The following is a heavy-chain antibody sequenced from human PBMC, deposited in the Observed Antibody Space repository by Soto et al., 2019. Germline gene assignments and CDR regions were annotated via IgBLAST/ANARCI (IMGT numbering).Heavy chain of an antibody. CDR2: ISSSSSTI. V-gene: IGHV3-48*02. CDR1: GFTFSSYS. CDR3: AIVPQYYDSSGNRY. Sequence: GGSLRLSCAASGFTFSSYSMNWVRQAPGKGLEWVSYISSSSSTIYYADSVKGRFTISRDNAKNSLYLQMNSLRDEDTAVYYCAIVPQYYDSSGNRYWGQATLVTLSS. J-gene: IGHJ4*02. D-gene: IGHD3-22*01.